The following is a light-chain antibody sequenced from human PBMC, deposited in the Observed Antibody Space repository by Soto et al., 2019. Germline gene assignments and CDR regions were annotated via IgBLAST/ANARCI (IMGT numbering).Light chain of an antibody. CDR1: SSDVGAYNY. Sequence: QSALTQPPSASGSPGQSVSISCTGTSSDVGAYNYVSWYQQHPGKAPKLIIYEVSKRPSGVPDRFSGSKSGNAASLTVSGIQAEDEAAYYCSSYAGSANYVFGTGTKMTVL. V-gene: IGLV2-8*01. CDR2: EVS. J-gene: IGLJ1*01. CDR3: SSYAGSANYV.